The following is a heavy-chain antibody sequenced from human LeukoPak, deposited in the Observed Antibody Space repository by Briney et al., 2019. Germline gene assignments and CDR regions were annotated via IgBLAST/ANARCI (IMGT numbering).Heavy chain of an antibody. Sequence: GGSLRLSCAASGFTFSDHFMDWVRQAPGKRLEWVGRIKNKANSYITQYAASMEGRFTISRDDSKNSLYLQMSSLKTEDTAMYYCASIRGTLGYWGQGTVVTVSS. CDR3: ASIRGTLGY. CDR1: GFTFSDHF. J-gene: IGHJ4*02. D-gene: IGHD1-26*01. V-gene: IGHV3-72*01. CDR2: IKNKANSYIT.